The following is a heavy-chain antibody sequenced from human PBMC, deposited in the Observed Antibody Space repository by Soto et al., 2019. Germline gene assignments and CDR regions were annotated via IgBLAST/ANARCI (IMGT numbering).Heavy chain of an antibody. CDR1: GGTLSSYT. CDR3: ARDPAYCRGDCYYFDS. V-gene: IGHV1-69*08. J-gene: IGHJ4*02. Sequence: QVQLVQSGAEEKKPGSSVKVSCKASGGTLSSYTISWVRQAPGQGLEWVGRILPILGTANYAQKFQGRVTITADKFPSPAYMELSSLRSEDTAVYYCARDPAYCRGDCYYFDSLGQGTLVTASS. D-gene: IGHD2-21*02. CDR2: ILPILGTA.